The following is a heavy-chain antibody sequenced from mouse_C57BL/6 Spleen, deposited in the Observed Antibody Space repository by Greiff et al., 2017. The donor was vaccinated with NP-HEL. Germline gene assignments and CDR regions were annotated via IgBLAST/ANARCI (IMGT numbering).Heavy chain of an antibody. CDR1: GYSITSGYY. D-gene: IGHD2-5*01. CDR2: ISYDGSN. Sequence: EVHLVESGPGLVKPSQSLSLTCSVTGYSITSGYYWNWIRQFPGNKLEWMGYISYDGSNNYNPSLKNRISITRDTSKNQFFLKLNSVTTEDTATYYCARGDSNYGFDYWGQGTTLTVSS. CDR3: ARGDSNYGFDY. V-gene: IGHV3-6*01. J-gene: IGHJ2*01.